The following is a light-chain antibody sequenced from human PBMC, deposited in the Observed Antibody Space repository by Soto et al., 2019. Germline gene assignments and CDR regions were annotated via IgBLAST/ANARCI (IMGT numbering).Light chain of an antibody. V-gene: IGKV1-5*03. CDR2: QAS. J-gene: IGKJ4*02. Sequence: DIQITQSPTTLSASVGDRVTITCRASQSIGSWVAWYQHKPGKAPKRLIYQASSLEGGVPSRFSGSGSGTDFTLTISRLEHEDFAVYYCQQYGRSGTFGEGTKVDI. CDR1: QSIGSW. CDR3: QQYGRSGT.